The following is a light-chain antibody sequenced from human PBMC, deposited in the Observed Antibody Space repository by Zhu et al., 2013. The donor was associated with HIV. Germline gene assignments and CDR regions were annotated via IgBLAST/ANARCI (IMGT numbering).Light chain of an antibody. V-gene: IGLV2-18*02. CDR3: SSYTSSNLLI. Sequence: QSALTQPPSVSGSPGQSVAISCTGTSSDVGSYNRVSWYQQPPGTAPKLMIYEVSNRPSGVPDRFSGSKSGNTASLTISGLQAEDEGDYYCSSYTSSNLLIFGGGTKLTVL. CDR2: EVS. J-gene: IGLJ2*01. CDR1: SSDVGSYNR.